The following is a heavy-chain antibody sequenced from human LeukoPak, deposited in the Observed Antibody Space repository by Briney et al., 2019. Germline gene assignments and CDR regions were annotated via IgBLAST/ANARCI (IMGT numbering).Heavy chain of an antibody. V-gene: IGHV3-53*01. J-gene: IGHJ4*02. CDR1: GFTFSSSS. CDR3: ARGRWGN. D-gene: IGHD3-16*01. CDR2: IYSGGST. Sequence: GGSLRLSCAASGFTFSSSSISWVRQAPGKGLEWVSVIYSGGSTYYADSVKGRFTISRDNSKNTLYLQMNSLRAEDTAVYYCARGRWGNWGQGTLVTVSS.